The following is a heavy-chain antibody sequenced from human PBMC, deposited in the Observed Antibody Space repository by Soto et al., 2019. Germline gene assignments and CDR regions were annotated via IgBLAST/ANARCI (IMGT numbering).Heavy chain of an antibody. CDR3: AIYEYDRWFGDPTSGYYYYGMDV. CDR1: GYTFTSYG. J-gene: IGHJ6*02. CDR2: ISAYNGNT. Sequence: ASVKVSCKASGYTFTSYGISWVRQAPGQGLEWMGWISAYNGNTNYAQKLQGRVTTTTDTSTSTAYMELRSLRSDDTAVYYCAIYEYDRWFGDPTSGYYYYGMDVCGQGTTVTVSS. V-gene: IGHV1-18*04. D-gene: IGHD3-10*01.